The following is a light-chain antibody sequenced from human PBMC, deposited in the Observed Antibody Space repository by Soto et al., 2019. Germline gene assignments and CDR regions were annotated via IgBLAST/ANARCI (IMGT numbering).Light chain of an antibody. V-gene: IGKV3-15*01. CDR1: QSLSGN. CDR3: QQYNNWPALT. J-gene: IGKJ4*01. CDR2: GAS. Sequence: EIVLTQSPATLSVSLGGRATLSCRASQSLSGNLAWYQQRPGQPPRLLMYGASIRATGCPARFSGSESGTEFTLTISSLQSEDFAVYYCQQYNNWPALTFGGGTKVEIK.